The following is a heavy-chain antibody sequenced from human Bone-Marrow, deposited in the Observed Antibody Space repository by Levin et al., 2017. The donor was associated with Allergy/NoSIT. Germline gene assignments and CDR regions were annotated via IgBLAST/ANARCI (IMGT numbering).Heavy chain of an antibody. CDR1: GFTFDDYG. CDR3: ARVTRAVDYYFDY. D-gene: IGHD2-15*01. J-gene: IGHJ4*02. CDR2: INWNGGST. Sequence: TGGSLRLSCAASGFTFDDYGMSWVRQAPGKGLEWVSGINWNGGSTGYADSVKGRFTISRDNAKNSLYLQMNSLRAEDTALYHCARVTRAVDYYFDYWGQGTLVTVSS. V-gene: IGHV3-20*01.